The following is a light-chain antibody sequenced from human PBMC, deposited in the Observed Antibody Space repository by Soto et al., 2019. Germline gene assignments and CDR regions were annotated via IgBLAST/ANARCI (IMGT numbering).Light chain of an antibody. CDR2: GXS. Sequence: SVLTQSPGTMSLSQGDRATLSXGASHSVSMSYLAWSQQEPGXAPSLXXGGXSSMATGIPDRLSGSGSGTDFTLTISRLEPEDFAVYYCQLYGTSPSFFGQGTRLEIK. CDR1: HSVSMSY. V-gene: IGKV3-20*01. CDR3: QLYGTSPSF. J-gene: IGKJ5*01.